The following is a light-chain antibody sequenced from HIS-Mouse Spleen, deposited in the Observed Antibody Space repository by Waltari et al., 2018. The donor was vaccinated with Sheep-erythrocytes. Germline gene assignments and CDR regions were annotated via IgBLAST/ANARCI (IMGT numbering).Light chain of an antibody. CDR3: CSYAGSYNHV. CDR1: SSDVGGYNY. CDR2: YVS. V-gene: IGLV2-11*01. J-gene: IGLJ1*01. Sequence: QSALTQPRSVSGSPGQSVTISCTGTSSDVGGYNYVSWYQQHPGKAPKLMIYYVSKRPSGVPGPFSGSKSGNTASMTISGLQAEDEADYYCCSYAGSYNHVFATGTKVTVL.